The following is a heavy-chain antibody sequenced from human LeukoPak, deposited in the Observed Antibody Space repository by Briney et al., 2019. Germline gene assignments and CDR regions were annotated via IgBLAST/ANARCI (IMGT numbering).Heavy chain of an antibody. D-gene: IGHD3-22*01. Sequence: PGGSLTLSCTASGMMFSSYEMVCVRQAPGKGLQWISYISSSGNTRKYADSVKGRFTISRDNDTNSLQLEMSGLRGDASAIYYCASAMLASDSSGYYTSDSLEHWGQGTLVSVSS. V-gene: IGHV3-48*03. CDR3: ASAMLASDSSGYYTSDSLEH. CDR2: ISSSGNTR. CDR1: GMMFSSYE. J-gene: IGHJ4*02.